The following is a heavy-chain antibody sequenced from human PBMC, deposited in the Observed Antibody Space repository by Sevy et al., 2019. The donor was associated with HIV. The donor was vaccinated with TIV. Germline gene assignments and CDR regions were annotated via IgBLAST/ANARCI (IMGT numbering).Heavy chain of an antibody. D-gene: IGHD1-26*01. V-gene: IGHV3-30-3*01. Sequence: GGSLRLSCAASGFTFSNYAMHWVRQAPVKGLEWVAVVSYDGSNKYYADSVRGRFTISRDSSKNTLYLQMNSLRPEDTAVYYCARDLGVYGGWEQTSQGMDVWGQGTTVTVSS. CDR3: ARDLGVYGGWEQTSQGMDV. CDR1: GFTFSNYA. J-gene: IGHJ6*02. CDR2: VSYDGSNK.